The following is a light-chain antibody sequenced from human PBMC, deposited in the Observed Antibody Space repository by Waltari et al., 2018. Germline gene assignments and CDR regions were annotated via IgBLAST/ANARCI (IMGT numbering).Light chain of an antibody. V-gene: IGKV1-16*01. CDR3: QKGFRYPWQ. CDR2: RTS. J-gene: IGKJ1*01. Sequence: DIQMTQSPSSLSASVGDTVTITCQASQDIGNNLNWYQQKPGRAPKLLIYRTSSLQREIPSRVRGSGSGTSFALTIISLQPEEFSTYYLQKGFRYPWQFGQGNQGEV. CDR1: QDIGNN.